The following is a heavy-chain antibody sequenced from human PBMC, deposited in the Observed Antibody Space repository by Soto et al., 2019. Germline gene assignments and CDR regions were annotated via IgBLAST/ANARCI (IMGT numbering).Heavy chain of an antibody. CDR1: GGTFSSYT. CDR3: ARAYPKDAAMARAPFDY. Sequence: ASVKVSCKASGGTFSSYTISWVRQAPGQGLEWMGWISAYIGITNYAQKLQGRVTMTTDTSTSTAYMELRSLRSDDTAVYYCARAYPKDAAMARAPFDYWGQGTLVTVSS. J-gene: IGHJ4*02. D-gene: IGHD5-18*01. CDR2: ISAYIGIT. V-gene: IGHV1-18*01.